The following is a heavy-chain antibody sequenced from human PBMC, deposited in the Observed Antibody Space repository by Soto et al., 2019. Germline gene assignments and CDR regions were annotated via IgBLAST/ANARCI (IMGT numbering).Heavy chain of an antibody. D-gene: IGHD3-16*01. CDR1: GFTFITYS. Sequence: PGGSLRLSCAASGFTFITYSMNWVRQAPGKGLEWISYISSFSNTISYADSVKGRFTISTDNAKNSLSLQMNSLRDEDTAVYYCARHFGYAFDIWGQRTMVTVSS. V-gene: IGHV3-48*02. CDR3: ARHFGYAFDI. J-gene: IGHJ3*02. CDR2: ISSFSNTI.